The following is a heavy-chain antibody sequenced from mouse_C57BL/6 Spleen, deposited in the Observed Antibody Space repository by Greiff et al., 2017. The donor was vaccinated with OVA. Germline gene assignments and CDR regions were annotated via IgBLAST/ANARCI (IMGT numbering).Heavy chain of an antibody. CDR3: AVYYGYDVSFDY. CDR1: GYSFTGYY. D-gene: IGHD2-2*01. J-gene: IGHJ2*01. V-gene: IGHV1-42*01. CDR2: INPSTGGT. Sequence: EVQLVESGPELVKPGASVKISCKASGYSFTGYYMNWVKQSPEKSLEWIGEINPSTGGTTYNQKFKAKATLTVDKSSSTAYMQLKSLTSEDSAVYYCAVYYGYDVSFDYWGQGTTLTVSS.